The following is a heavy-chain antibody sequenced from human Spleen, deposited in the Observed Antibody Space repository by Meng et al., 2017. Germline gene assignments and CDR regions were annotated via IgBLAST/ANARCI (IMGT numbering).Heavy chain of an antibody. D-gene: IGHD1-26*01. CDR1: GFIFNSYA. J-gene: IGHJ4*02. CDR3: ASDLRGGTAH. V-gene: IGHV3-7*01. Sequence: GESLRLSCTGSGFIFNSYAIGWVRQAPGKWLEWVAYINQDGSDKYYVDSVRGRFTISRDNAKNSLYLQLNSLRGDDTAMYYCASDLRGGTAHWGPAGLVIVSS. CDR2: INQDGSDK.